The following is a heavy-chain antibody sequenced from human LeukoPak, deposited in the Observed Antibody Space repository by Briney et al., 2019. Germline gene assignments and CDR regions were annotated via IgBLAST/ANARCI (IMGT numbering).Heavy chain of an antibody. V-gene: IGHV1-18*01. Sequence: ASVRVSCKASGYTFTNYGISWIRQAPGQGLEWMGWISAYHGSTNYAQKLLGRVTMTRDTSTNTAYMDLTSLSSDDTAVYYCAREHYDSSGRWFDYWGQGTLVTVSS. CDR3: AREHYDSSGRWFDY. CDR2: ISAYHGST. CDR1: GYTFTNYG. D-gene: IGHD3-22*01. J-gene: IGHJ4*02.